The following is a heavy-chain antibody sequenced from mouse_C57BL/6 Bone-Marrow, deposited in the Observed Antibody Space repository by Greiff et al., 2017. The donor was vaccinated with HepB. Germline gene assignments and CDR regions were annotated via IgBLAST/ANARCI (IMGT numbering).Heavy chain of an antibody. J-gene: IGHJ2*01. V-gene: IGHV3-6*01. CDR1: GYSITSGYY. Sequence: VQLQQSGPGLVKPSQSLSLTCSVTGYSITSGYYWNWIRQFPGNKLEWMGYISYDGSNNYNPSLKNRISITRDTSKNQFFLKLNSVTTEDTATYYCASRWLLFDYWGQGTTLTVSS. CDR2: ISYDGSN. CDR3: ASRWLLFDY. D-gene: IGHD2-3*01.